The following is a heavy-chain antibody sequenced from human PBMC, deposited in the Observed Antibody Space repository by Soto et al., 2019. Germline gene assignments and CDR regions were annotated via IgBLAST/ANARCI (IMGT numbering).Heavy chain of an antibody. J-gene: IGHJ4*02. CDR3: TTDVYAVIGEWLPRHVDY. Sequence: GGSLRLSCAASGFTFSNAWMNWVRQAPGKGLEWVGRIKSKTDGGTTDYAAPVKGRFTISRDDSKNTLYLQMNSLKTEDTAVYYCTTDVYAVIGEWLPRHVDYWGQGTLVTVSS. V-gene: IGHV3-15*07. CDR2: IKSKTDGGTT. D-gene: IGHD3-3*01. CDR1: GFTFSNAW.